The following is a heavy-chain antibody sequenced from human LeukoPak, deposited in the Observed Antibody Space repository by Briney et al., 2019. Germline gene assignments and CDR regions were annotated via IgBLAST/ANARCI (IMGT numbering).Heavy chain of an antibody. CDR2: IYYSGST. V-gene: IGHV4-59*01. CDR3: ARAGYDFWSGYYTYYFDY. CDR1: GGSISSYY. D-gene: IGHD3-3*01. J-gene: IGHJ4*02. Sequence: SETLSLTCTVSGGSISSYYWSWIRQPPGKGLEWIGYIYYSGSTNYNPSLKSRVTISVDTSKNQFSLKLSSVTAADTAVYYCARAGYDFWSGYYTYYFDYWGQGTLVTVSS.